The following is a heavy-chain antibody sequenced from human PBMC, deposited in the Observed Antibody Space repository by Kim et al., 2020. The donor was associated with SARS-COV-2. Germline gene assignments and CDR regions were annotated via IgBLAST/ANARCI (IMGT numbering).Heavy chain of an antibody. CDR2: ISSSSSTI. CDR1: GFTFSSYS. D-gene: IGHD4-17*01. J-gene: IGHJ6*02. Sequence: GGSLRLSCAASGFTFSSYSMNWVRQAPGKGLEWVSHISSSSSTIFYAGSVKGRFTISRDNARNSLFLQMNSLRAEDTAVYYCARHPKDYGDYLGGYYSYGMDVWGQGTTVTVSS. CDR3: ARHPKDYGDYLGGYYSYGMDV. V-gene: IGHV3-48*04.